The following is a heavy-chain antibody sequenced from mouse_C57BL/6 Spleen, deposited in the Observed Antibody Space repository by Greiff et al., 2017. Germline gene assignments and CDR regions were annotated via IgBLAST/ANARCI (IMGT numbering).Heavy chain of an antibody. J-gene: IGHJ1*03. CDR1: GYTFTSYW. Sequence: QVQLQQPGAELVRPGTSVKLSCKASGYTFTSYWMHWVKQRPGQGLEWIGVIDPSDSYTNYNQKFKGKATLTVDTSSSTAYMQLSSPTSEDSAVYYCARIFWGRGSSTSYWYFDVWGTGTTVTVSS. CDR3: ARIFWGRGSSTSYWYFDV. CDR2: IDPSDSYT. V-gene: IGHV1-59*01. D-gene: IGHD1-1*01.